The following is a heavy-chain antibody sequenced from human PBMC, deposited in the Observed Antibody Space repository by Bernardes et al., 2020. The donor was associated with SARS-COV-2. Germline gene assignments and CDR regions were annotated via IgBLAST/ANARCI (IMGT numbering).Heavy chain of an antibody. CDR2: IKQDGSEK. J-gene: IGHJ4*02. V-gene: IGHV3-7*04. CDR3: ARTVQQWLVEEYYFDY. D-gene: IGHD6-19*01. Sequence: GGSLRLSCAASGFTFSSYCMSWVRQAPGKGLEWVANIKQDGSEKYYVDSVKGRFTISRDNAKNSLYLQMNSLRAEDTAVYYCARTVQQWLVEEYYFDYWGQGTLVTVSS. CDR1: GFTFSSYC.